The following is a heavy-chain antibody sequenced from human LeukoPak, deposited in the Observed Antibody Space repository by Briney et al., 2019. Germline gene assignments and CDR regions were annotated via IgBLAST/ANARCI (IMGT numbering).Heavy chain of an antibody. Sequence: GGSLRLSCAASGFTFSSYSMNWVRQAPGKGLEWVSYISSSGSTIYYADSVKGRFTISRDNAKNSLYLQMNSLRAEDTAVYYCARDRAVRGVIIDFDYWGQGTLVTVSS. V-gene: IGHV3-48*04. CDR1: GFTFSSYS. CDR2: ISSSGSTI. J-gene: IGHJ4*02. D-gene: IGHD3-10*01. CDR3: ARDRAVRGVIIDFDY.